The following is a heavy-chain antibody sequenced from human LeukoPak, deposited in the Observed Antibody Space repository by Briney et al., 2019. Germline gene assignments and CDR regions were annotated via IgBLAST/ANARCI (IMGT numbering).Heavy chain of an antibody. V-gene: IGHV3-9*03. J-gene: IGHJ3*02. Sequence: GGSLRLSCAASGFTFSSYGMHWVRQAPGKGLEWVSGISWNSGSIGYADSVKGRFTISRDNAKNSLYLQMNSPRAEDMALYYCAGTYGYAFDIWGQGTMVTVSS. D-gene: IGHD3-10*01. CDR1: GFTFSSYG. CDR2: ISWNSGSI. CDR3: AGTYGYAFDI.